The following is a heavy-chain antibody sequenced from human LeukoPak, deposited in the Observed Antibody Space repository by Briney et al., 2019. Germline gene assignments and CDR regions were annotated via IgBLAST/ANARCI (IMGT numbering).Heavy chain of an antibody. CDR1: GGSFSGYY. J-gene: IGHJ5*02. Sequence: SETLSLTCAVYGGSFSGYYWSWIRQPPGKGLEWIGEINHSGSTNYNPSLKSRVTISVDTSKNQFSLKLSSVTAADTAVYYCARARRRFDPWGQGTLVTVSS. CDR2: INHSGST. CDR3: ARARRRFDP. V-gene: IGHV4-34*01.